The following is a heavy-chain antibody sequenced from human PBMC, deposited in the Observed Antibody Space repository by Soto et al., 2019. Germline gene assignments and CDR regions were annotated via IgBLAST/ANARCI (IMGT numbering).Heavy chain of an antibody. D-gene: IGHD2-15*01. CDR3: ARHSAVAATSYGMDV. Sequence: PGESLKISCKGSGYSFTSYWIGWVRQMPGKGLEWMGIIYPGDSDTRYSPSFQGQVTISADKSISTACLQWSSLKASDTAMYYCARHSAVAATSYGMDVWGQGTTVTVSS. V-gene: IGHV5-51*01. CDR2: IYPGDSDT. CDR1: GYSFTSYW. J-gene: IGHJ6*02.